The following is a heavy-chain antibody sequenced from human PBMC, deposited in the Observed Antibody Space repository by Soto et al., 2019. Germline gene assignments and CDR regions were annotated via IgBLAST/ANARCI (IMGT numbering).Heavy chain of an antibody. Sequence: ASVKVSCKASGYTFTSYGISWVLQAPGQGLEWMGWISGYNGDTYYAQKLQGRVTMTTDTSTSTAYMELRSLRSDDTAVYYCARVPVAGTPYYYFDYWGQGTLVTVSS. D-gene: IGHD6-19*01. J-gene: IGHJ4*02. CDR1: GYTFTSYG. V-gene: IGHV1-18*01. CDR2: ISGYNGDT. CDR3: ARVPVAGTPYYYFDY.